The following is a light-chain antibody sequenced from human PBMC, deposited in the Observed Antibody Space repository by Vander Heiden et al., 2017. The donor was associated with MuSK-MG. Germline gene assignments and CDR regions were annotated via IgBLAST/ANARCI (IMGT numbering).Light chain of an antibody. V-gene: IGKV3-20*01. CDR1: QSVRSSY. CDR3: QHEGSSPWT. CDR2: GAS. Sequence: DIVLTQSPDTLSLSPGEIATLSCKASQSVRSSYVAWYQQKPGQAPRLLIYGASSRATGLPDRFSGSGSGTDFTLTISRLEPEDFAVYYCQHEGSSPWTFGQGTKVXIK. J-gene: IGKJ1*01.